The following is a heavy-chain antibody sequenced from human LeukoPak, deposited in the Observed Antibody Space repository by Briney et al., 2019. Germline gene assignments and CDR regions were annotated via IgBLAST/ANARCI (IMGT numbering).Heavy chain of an antibody. V-gene: IGHV1-69*13. D-gene: IGHD5-18*01. Sequence: PRASVKVSCKASGGTFSSYAISWVRQAPGQGLEWMGGIIPIFGTANYAQKFQGRVTITADESTSTAYMELSSLRSEDTAVYYCARVRTAMAWEYFDYWGQGTLVTVSS. CDR3: ARVRTAMAWEYFDY. J-gene: IGHJ4*02. CDR1: GGTFSSYA. CDR2: IIPIFGTA.